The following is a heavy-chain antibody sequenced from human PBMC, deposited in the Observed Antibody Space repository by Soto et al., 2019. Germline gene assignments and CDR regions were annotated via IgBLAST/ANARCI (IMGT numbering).Heavy chain of an antibody. J-gene: IGHJ6*02. V-gene: IGHV4-59*01. CDR1: GASTRGSTINFY. CDR3: ARAMGDWGAYYYYYGFDG. D-gene: IGHD7-27*01. CDR2: IYYSGAT. Sequence: TLSRTCDFSGASTRGSTINFYGVFRLHSAGKGLEWIGSIYYSGATNYNPSLESRLTISVDTSKNQFSLNLSSVTAADSAVYYCARAMGDWGAYYYYYGFDGWGHGTTVTVS.